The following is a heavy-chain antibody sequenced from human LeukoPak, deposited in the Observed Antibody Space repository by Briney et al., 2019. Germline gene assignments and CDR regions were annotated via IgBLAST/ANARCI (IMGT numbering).Heavy chain of an antibody. D-gene: IGHD1-26*01. CDR2: IRYDGSSK. V-gene: IGHV3-30*02. Sequence: QPGGSLRLSCAASGFTFSSSGMLWVRQAPGKGLEWVAFIRYDGSSKYYADSVKGRFTISRDNSKNTLYLQMNSLRAEDTAVYYCAKETRGSYSDYWGQGTLVTVSS. CDR1: GFTFSSSG. CDR3: AKETRGSYSDY. J-gene: IGHJ4*02.